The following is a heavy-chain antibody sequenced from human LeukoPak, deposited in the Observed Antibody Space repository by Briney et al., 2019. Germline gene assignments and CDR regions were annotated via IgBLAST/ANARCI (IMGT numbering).Heavy chain of an antibody. J-gene: IGHJ6*02. D-gene: IGHD2-2*01. V-gene: IGHV7-4-1*02. CDR1: GYTFISYA. Sequence: ASVNVSCKASGYTFISYAMNWVRQAPGQGLEWMGWINTNTGNPTYAQGFTGRFVFSLDTSVSTAYLQISSLKAEDTAVYYCARDSTRYYYYYYGMDVWGQGTTVTVSS. CDR2: INTNTGNP. CDR3: ARDSTRYYYYYYGMDV.